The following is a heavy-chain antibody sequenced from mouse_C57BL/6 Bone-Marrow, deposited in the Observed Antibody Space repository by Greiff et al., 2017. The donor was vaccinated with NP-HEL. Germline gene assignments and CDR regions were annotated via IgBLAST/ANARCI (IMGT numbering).Heavy chain of an antibody. Sequence: VQLQQPGAELVKPGASVKISCKASGYAFSSYWMNWVKQRPGQGLEWIGQIYPGGGDTNSNGKFKGKATLTADKSSSTAYMQLSSLTSEDAAVYFCARREHTWFACWGQGTLVTVSA. J-gene: IGHJ3*01. CDR1: GYAFSSYW. V-gene: IGHV1-80*01. CDR2: IYPGGGDT. CDR3: ARREHTWFAC.